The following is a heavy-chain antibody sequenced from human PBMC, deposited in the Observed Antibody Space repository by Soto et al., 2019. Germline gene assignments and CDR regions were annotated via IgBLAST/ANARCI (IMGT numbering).Heavy chain of an antibody. CDR1: GGSISSYY. J-gene: IGHJ3*02. CDR2: IYYSGST. D-gene: IGHD4-17*01. Sequence: PSETLSLTCTVSGGSISSYYWSWIRQPPGKGLEWIGYIYYSGSTNYNPSLKSRVTISVDTSKNQFSLKLSSVTAADTAVYYCARGGPGLSYGDEDAFDIWGRGTMVTVSS. CDR3: ARGGPGLSYGDEDAFDI. V-gene: IGHV4-59*01.